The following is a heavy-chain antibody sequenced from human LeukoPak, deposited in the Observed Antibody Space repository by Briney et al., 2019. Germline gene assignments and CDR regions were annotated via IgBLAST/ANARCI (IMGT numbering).Heavy chain of an antibody. Sequence: GGSLRLSCAASGFTFSSYAMSWVRQAPGKGLEWVSAISGSGGSTYYADSVKGRFTISRDNSKNTLYLQMNSLRAEGTAVYYCAKDREAVDPYYYYMDVWGKGTTVTVSS. CDR2: ISGSGGST. D-gene: IGHD1-26*01. J-gene: IGHJ6*03. CDR1: GFTFSSYA. CDR3: AKDREAVDPYYYYMDV. V-gene: IGHV3-23*01.